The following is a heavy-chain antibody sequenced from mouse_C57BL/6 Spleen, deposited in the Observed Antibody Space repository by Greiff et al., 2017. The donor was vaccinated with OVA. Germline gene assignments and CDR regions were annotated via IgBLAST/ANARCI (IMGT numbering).Heavy chain of an antibody. Sequence: QVQLKQPGAELVKPGASVKLSCKASGYTFTSYWMHWVKQRPGQGLEWIGMIHPNSGSTNYNEKFKSKATLTVDKSSSTAYMQLSSLTSEDTAVYYCARDYGYSSYWYFDVWGTGTTVTVSS. V-gene: IGHV1-64*01. J-gene: IGHJ1*03. CDR3: ARDYGYSSYWYFDV. CDR2: IHPNSGST. D-gene: IGHD2-2*01. CDR1: GYTFTSYW.